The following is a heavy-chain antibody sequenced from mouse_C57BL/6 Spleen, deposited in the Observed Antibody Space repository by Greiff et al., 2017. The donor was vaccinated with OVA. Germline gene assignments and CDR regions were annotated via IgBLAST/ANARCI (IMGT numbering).Heavy chain of an antibody. CDR2: IDPSDSYT. CDR1: GYTFTSYW. V-gene: IGHV1-69*01. J-gene: IGHJ3*01. D-gene: IGHD2-5*01. Sequence: VKLQQPGAELVMPGASVKLSCKASGYTFTSYWMHWVKQRPGQGLEWIGEIDPSDSYTNYNQKFKGKSTLTVDKSSSTAYMQLSSLTSEDSAVYYCARLDSKTTWFAYWGQGTLVTVSA. CDR3: ARLDSKTTWFAY.